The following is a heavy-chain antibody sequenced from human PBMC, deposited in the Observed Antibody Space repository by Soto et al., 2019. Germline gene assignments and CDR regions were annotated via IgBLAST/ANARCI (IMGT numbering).Heavy chain of an antibody. CDR2: IGNSGSSI. D-gene: IGHD1-26*01. V-gene: IGHV3-48*03. CDR3: AREREDAFDI. Sequence: GGSLRLSCAVSGFTFSNYEMNWVRQAPGKGLEWVSYIGNSGSSIYYADSVKGRFTISRDNAKNSLYLQMNSLRAEDTAVYYCAREREDAFDIWGQGTMVTVSS. J-gene: IGHJ3*02. CDR1: GFTFSNYE.